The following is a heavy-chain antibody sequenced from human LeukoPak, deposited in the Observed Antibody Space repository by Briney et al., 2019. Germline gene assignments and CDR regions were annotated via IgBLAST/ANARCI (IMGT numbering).Heavy chain of an antibody. D-gene: IGHD4-11*01. J-gene: IGHJ5*01. Sequence: ASVKVSCKASGYTFTSYDINWVRQAPGQGLEWMGRINPNTGYPNHAQNFQGRVTMTRDTSISTAYMELSRLTTDDTAVYFCARGQPYGNYNYFDSWGQGTLVTVSS. V-gene: IGHV1-2*06. CDR2: INPNTGYP. CDR3: ARGQPYGNYNYFDS. CDR1: GYTFTSYD.